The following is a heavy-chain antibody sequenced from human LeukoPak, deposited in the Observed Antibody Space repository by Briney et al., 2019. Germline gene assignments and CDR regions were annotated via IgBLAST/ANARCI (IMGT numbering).Heavy chain of an antibody. CDR2: IYYSGST. V-gene: IGHV4-31*03. CDR1: GGSISSGGYY. Sequence: PSETLSLTCTVSGGSISSGGYYWSWIRQHPGKGLEWIGYIYYSGSTYYNPSLKSRLTISLDTSSNQFSLKLNSVTAADTAVYYCARGPVRDYSNYWGQGTLVTVSS. CDR3: ARGPVRDYSNY. D-gene: IGHD4-11*01. J-gene: IGHJ4*02.